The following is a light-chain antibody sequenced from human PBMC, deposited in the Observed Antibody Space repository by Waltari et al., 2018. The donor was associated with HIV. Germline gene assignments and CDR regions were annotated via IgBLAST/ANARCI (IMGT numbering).Light chain of an antibody. CDR3: SSYTSSSTRV. CDR1: SSDVGDYNY. V-gene: IGLV2-14*01. Sequence: QSALTQPASVSGSPGQSITISCTGTSSDVGDYNYVSWYQQHPGKAPKLHIYDVSNRPSGVSNRFSGSKSGNTASLTISGLQTEDEADYYCSSYTSSSTRVFGTVTKVTVL. CDR2: DVS. J-gene: IGLJ1*01.